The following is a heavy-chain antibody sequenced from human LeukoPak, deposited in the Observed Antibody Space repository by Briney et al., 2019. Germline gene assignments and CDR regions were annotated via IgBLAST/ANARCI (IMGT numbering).Heavy chain of an antibody. D-gene: IGHD6-13*01. CDR2: IYYSGST. CDR3: ARRGYTSSTYYFDY. Sequence: PSETLSLTCTVSGGSISSYYWRWIRQPPGKGLEWIAYIYYSGSTNYNPSLKSRVTISADTSKNQFSLKLSSVTAADTAVYYCARRGYTSSTYYFDYWGQGTLVTVSS. J-gene: IGHJ4*02. CDR1: GGSISSYY. V-gene: IGHV4-59*08.